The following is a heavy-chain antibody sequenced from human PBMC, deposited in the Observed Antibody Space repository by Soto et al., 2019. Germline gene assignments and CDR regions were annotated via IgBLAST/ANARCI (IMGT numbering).Heavy chain of an antibody. CDR2: IFWDDDK. J-gene: IGHJ4*02. Sequence: SCPTLVNPTQTLTLTCTFSGFSLSTSGVAVGWIRQAPRKAPEWLAFIFWDDDKRYSPSLENRLTITKDTSKNQVVLPMTNMDPVDTATYYCARIFDFWSGYYFSYWGRGTLVTVSS. CDR3: ARIFDFWSGYYFSY. CDR1: GFSLSTSGVA. V-gene: IGHV2-5*02. D-gene: IGHD3-3*01.